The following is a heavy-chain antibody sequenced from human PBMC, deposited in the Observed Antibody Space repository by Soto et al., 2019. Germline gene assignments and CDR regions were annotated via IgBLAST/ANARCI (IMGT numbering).Heavy chain of an antibody. Sequence: GLDLEWLALIFWDDDKRYSPSLKSRLTITKDTSKNQVVLTMTNMDPVDTATYYCAHRRGYYGDYPYWDQGTLVTVSS. CDR3: AHRRGYYGDYPY. D-gene: IGHD4-17*01. J-gene: IGHJ4*02. V-gene: IGHV2-5*02. CDR2: IFWDDDK.